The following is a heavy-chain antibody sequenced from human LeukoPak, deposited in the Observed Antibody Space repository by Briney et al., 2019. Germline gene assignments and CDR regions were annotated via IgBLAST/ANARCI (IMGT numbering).Heavy chain of an antibody. CDR1: GGSISSYR. Sequence: SETLSLTCTVSGGSISSYRWSWIRQPPGKGLEWIGYIYTSGSTNDNPSLKSRLTISVDTSENQLSLKLSSVTAADTAVYYCARLEGYCSSTGCYHWFDPWGQGTLVTVSS. D-gene: IGHD2-2*01. CDR2: IYTSGST. V-gene: IGHV4-4*09. J-gene: IGHJ5*02. CDR3: ARLEGYCSSTGCYHWFDP.